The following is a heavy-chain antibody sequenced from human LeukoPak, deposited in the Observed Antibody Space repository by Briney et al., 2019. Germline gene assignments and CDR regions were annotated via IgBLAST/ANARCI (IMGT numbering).Heavy chain of an antibody. CDR1: GFTFSSYE. Sequence: GGSLRLSCAASGFTFSSYEMNWVRQAPGKGLEWVSYISSSGSTIYYADSVKGRFTISRDNAKNSLYLQMNSLRAEDTAVYYCARDYGNLGYFDYWGQGPLVTVSS. J-gene: IGHJ4*02. D-gene: IGHD3-16*01. CDR3: ARDYGNLGYFDY. V-gene: IGHV3-48*03. CDR2: ISSSGSTI.